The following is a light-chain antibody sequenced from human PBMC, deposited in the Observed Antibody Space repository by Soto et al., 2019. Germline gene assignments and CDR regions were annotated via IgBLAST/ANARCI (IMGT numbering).Light chain of an antibody. V-gene: IGLV2-14*03. CDR1: SSDVGGYDA. J-gene: IGLJ2*01. CDR2: DVS. CDR3: NSHTRRNLVL. Sequence: QSALTQPASVSGSPGQSITISCTGTSSDVGGYDAVSWYQHHPGKAPKLMIYDVSNRPTGVSNRFSGSKSGNTASLTISGLQAEVEADYDCNSHTRRNLVLFGGGTKLTVL.